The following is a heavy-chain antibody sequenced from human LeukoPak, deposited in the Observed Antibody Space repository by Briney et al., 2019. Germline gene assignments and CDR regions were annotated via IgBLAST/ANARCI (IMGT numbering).Heavy chain of an antibody. V-gene: IGHV3-30*02. Sequence: GGSLRLSCAASGFTFSNYGMSWVRQAPGKGLEWVASLHYDGSKRYYGDSVKGRLTISRDNSKNTLYLQMNSLRAEDTAIYYCAKDLGSGPFDYWGQGTLVTVSS. J-gene: IGHJ4*02. CDR2: LHYDGSKR. D-gene: IGHD6-19*01. CDR3: AKDLGSGPFDY. CDR1: GFTFSNYG.